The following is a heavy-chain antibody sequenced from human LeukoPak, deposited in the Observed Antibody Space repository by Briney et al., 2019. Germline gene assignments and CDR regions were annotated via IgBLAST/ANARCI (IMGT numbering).Heavy chain of an antibody. J-gene: IGHJ4*02. D-gene: IGHD4-17*01. CDR3: ARDPIRYGDYGE. V-gene: IGHV3-21*01. CDR2: ISSSSSYI. Sequence: GGSLRLSCAASGFTFSSYSMNWVRQAPGKGLEWVSSISSSSSYIYYADSVKGRFTISRDNAKNSLYLQMNSLRAEDTAVYYCARDPIRYGDYGEGGQGTLVTVSS. CDR1: GFTFSSYS.